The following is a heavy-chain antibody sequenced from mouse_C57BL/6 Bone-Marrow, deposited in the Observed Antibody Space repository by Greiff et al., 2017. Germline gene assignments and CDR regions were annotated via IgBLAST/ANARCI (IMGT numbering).Heavy chain of an antibody. J-gene: IGHJ1*03. CDR2: INPGSGGT. CDR3: ARSNGNYGYWYFDV. CDR1: GYAFTNYL. Sequence: VKLMESGAELVRPGTSVKVSCKASGYAFTNYLIEWVKQRPGQGLEWIGVINPGSGGTKYNEKFKSKATLTVDKPSSTAYMQLSSLTSEDSAVYYCARSNGNYGYWYFDVWGTGTTVTVSS. V-gene: IGHV1-54*01. D-gene: IGHD2-1*01.